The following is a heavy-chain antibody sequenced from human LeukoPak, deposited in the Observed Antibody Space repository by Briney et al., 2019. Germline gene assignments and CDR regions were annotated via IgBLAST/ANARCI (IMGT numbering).Heavy chain of an antibody. CDR1: GFPFSNYW. CDR3: VRDRGYSTFDY. V-gene: IGHV3-7*01. Sequence: GGSLRLSCAGSGFPFSNYWMAWVRQAPGKGLEWVANMKEGGGEINYVDSVKGRFTISRDNAKNSLDLQMNSLRVDDTAVYYCVRDRGYSTFDYWGQGTLVIVSS. CDR2: MKEGGGEI. J-gene: IGHJ4*02. D-gene: IGHD4-23*01.